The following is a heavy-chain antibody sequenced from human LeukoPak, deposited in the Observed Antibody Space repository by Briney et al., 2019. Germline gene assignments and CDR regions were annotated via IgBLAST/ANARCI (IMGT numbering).Heavy chain of an antibody. J-gene: IGHJ3*02. CDR3: ARWGDYLDAFDI. D-gene: IGHD4-17*01. CDR2: TYYRSKWYN. V-gene: IGHV6-1*01. Sequence: SQTLSLTCAISGDSVSSKSAAWNWIRQSPSRGLEWLGRTYYRSKWYNDYAVSVKSRIIINPDTSGNQFSLQLNSVTPEDTAVYYCARWGDYLDAFDIWGQGTMVTVSS. CDR1: GDSVSSKSAA.